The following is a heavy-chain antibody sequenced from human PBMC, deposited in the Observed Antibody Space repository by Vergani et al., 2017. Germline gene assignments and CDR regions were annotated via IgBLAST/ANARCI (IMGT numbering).Heavy chain of an antibody. D-gene: IGHD5-18*01. CDR3: ARIDTAMVTPLYYYGMDV. V-gene: IGHV3-33*08. Sequence: VQLVESGGGLVQPGGSLRLSCAASGFTFSSYWMSWVRQAPGKGLEWVAVIWYDGSNKYYADSVKGRFTISRDNSKNTLYLQMNSLRAEDTAVYYCARIDTAMVTPLYYYGMDVWGQGTTVTVSS. J-gene: IGHJ6*02. CDR2: IWYDGSNK. CDR1: GFTFSSYW.